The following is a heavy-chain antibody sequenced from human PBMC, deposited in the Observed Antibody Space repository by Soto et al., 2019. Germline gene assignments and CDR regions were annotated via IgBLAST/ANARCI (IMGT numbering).Heavy chain of an antibody. J-gene: IGHJ5*02. CDR2: ISSDGRKE. Sequence: GGSLRLSCAASGFAFGSYNMNWVRQAPGKGLEWVAVISSDGRKEDYADSVKGRFSISRDNPKNTLYLQMNSLTTEDTAVYYCARDRGAIVVVPATNWFDPWGQGTLVTVSS. CDR3: ARDRGAIVVVPATNWFDP. D-gene: IGHD2-2*01. V-gene: IGHV3-30*04. CDR1: GFAFGSYN.